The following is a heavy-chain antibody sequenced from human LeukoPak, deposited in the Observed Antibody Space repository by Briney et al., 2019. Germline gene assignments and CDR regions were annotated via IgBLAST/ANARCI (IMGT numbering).Heavy chain of an antibody. CDR1: GFAFSNYW. V-gene: IGHV3-74*01. Sequence: PGGSLRLSCAASGFAFSNYWMHWVRQVPGKGLVWVSRITRDGSYANYADSVKGRFTSSRDNARNTLYLQMNSLRAEDTAVYYCARDGDGYNFDFWGQGALVTVSS. J-gene: IGHJ4*02. D-gene: IGHD5-24*01. CDR2: ITRDGSYA. CDR3: ARDGDGYNFDF.